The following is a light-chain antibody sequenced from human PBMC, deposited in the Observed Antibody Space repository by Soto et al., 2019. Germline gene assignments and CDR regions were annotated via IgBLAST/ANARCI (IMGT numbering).Light chain of an antibody. CDR3: QQSLTIPYT. CDR2: AAS. CDR1: QTITAY. V-gene: IGKV1-39*01. J-gene: IGKJ2*01. Sequence: DIQMTQSPSSLSASVGDRVTITCRASQTITAYLNWYQQKPGKAPKLLIYAASTLQSGVPSRFSGSGSETDFTLTISNLQPEDFATYYCQQSLTIPYTFGQGTKLEIK.